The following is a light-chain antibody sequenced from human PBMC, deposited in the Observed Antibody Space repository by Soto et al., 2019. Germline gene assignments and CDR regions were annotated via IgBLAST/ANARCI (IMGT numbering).Light chain of an antibody. V-gene: IGLV2-14*03. CDR3: SSYTSSSTWV. CDR1: SSDVGGYKY. J-gene: IGLJ3*02. Sequence: QSALTQPASVSGSPGQSITISCTGTSSDVGGYKYVSWYQQHPGKAPKLIIYDVNNRPSGVSNRFSGSKSGNTASLTISGLQAEDEADYYCSSYTSSSTWVFGGGTKVTVL. CDR2: DVN.